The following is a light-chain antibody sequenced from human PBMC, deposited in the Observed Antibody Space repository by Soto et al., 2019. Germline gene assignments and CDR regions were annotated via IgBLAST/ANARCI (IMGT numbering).Light chain of an antibody. V-gene: IGKV3-15*01. CDR1: QSVTSN. CDR2: GAS. J-gene: IGKJ3*01. Sequence: EIVMTQSPATLSVSPGERATLSCRASQSVTSNLAWYQQKPGQAPRLLIYGASTRATGVPARFSGSGSGTEFALTISSLQSEDSAFYYCQQFDNWPRGAFGPGTKLDIK. CDR3: QQFDNWPRGA.